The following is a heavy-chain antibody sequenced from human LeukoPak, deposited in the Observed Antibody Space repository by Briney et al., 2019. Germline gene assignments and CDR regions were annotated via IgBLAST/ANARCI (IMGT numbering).Heavy chain of an antibody. CDR2: IYSGGST. CDR1: GFTVSSNY. CDR3: ARDREPGIAAAGGFDY. D-gene: IGHD6-13*01. Sequence: GGSLRLSCAASGFTVSSNYRSWVRQGPGKGLEWVSVIYSGGSTYYADSVKGRFTISRDNSKNTLYLQMNSLRAEDTAVYYCARDREPGIAAAGGFDYWGQGTLVTVSS. J-gene: IGHJ4*02. V-gene: IGHV3-66*01.